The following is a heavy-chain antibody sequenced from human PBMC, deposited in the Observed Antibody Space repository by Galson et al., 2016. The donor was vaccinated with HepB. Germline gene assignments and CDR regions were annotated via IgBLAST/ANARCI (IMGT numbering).Heavy chain of an antibody. V-gene: IGHV3-23*05. CDR3: AKDPLGVDEFDY. CDR1: GITFSNFG. J-gene: IGHJ4*02. CDR2: INNSDTRT. D-gene: IGHD2-8*01. Sequence: SLRLSCAASGITFSNFGMSWVRQAPGKGLELVSRINNSDTRTDYADSVKGRFNIFRDSSRNTLFRQMNSLRDEDTAVYYCAKDPLGVDEFDYWGQGTLVTASS.